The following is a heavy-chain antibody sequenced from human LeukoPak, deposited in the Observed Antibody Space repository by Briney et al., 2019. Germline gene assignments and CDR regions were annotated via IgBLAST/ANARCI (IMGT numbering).Heavy chain of an antibody. D-gene: IGHD3-22*01. J-gene: IGHJ4*02. CDR3: AKDSRITMIVVVITDFDY. V-gene: IGHV3-23*01. CDR2: ISGSGGST. CDR1: EFAFSEYS. Sequence: GGSLRLSCAPSEFAFSEYSMNWVRQAPGKGLEWVSAISGSGGSTYYADSVKGRFTISRDNSKNTLYLQMNSLRAEDTAVYYCAKDSRITMIVVVITDFDYWGQGTLVTVSS.